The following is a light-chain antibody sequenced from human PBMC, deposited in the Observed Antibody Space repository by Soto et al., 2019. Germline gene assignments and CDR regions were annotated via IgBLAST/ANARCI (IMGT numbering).Light chain of an antibody. CDR3: QQHGISHIT. CDR2: DAS. CDR1: QSVSSNY. V-gene: IGKV3-20*01. Sequence: EIVLTQSPGTLSLSPGERATLSCRASQSVSSNYLAWYQQKPGQAPRLLIYDASNRATGIPDRFSGSGSGTDFTLTISSLEPEDFAVYYCQQHGISHITFGQGTRLEIK. J-gene: IGKJ5*01.